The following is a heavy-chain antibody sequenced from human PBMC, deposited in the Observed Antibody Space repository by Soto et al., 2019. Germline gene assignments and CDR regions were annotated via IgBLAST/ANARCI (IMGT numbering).Heavy chain of an antibody. V-gene: IGHV1-69*02. CDR1: GGTFSSYT. J-gene: IGHJ3*02. CDR2: IIPILGIA. Sequence: ASVKVSCKASGGTFSSYTISWVRQAPGQGLEWMGRIIPILGIANYAQKFQGRVTITADKSTSTAYMELSSLRSEDTAVYYCASAPDGTRPDAFDIWGQGTMVTVSS. CDR3: ASAPDGTRPDAFDI. D-gene: IGHD6-13*01.